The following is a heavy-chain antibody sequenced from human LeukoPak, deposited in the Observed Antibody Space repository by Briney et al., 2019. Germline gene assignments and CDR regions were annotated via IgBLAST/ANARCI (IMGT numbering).Heavy chain of an antibody. CDR3: ARSGIGGYESGFDY. CDR1: GGTFSSYA. Sequence: GASVKVSCKASGGTFSSYAISRVRQAPGQALEWMGRIIPILGIANYAQKFQGRVTITADKSTSTAYMELSSLRSEDTAVYYCARSGIGGYESGFDYWGQGTLVTVSS. V-gene: IGHV1-69*04. CDR2: IIPILGIA. D-gene: IGHD5-12*01. J-gene: IGHJ4*02.